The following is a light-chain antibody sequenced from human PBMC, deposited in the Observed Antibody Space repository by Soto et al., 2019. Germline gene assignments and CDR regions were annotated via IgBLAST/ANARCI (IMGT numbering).Light chain of an antibody. V-gene: IGKV3-20*01. J-gene: IGKJ5*01. Sequence: VLTQSPGTLSLSPGERATLSCRASQSLANSFIAWYQQKPGRAPRLLIYDTSSRASGIPDRFSGSGSGTDFTLTISRLETEDFAVFYCQQYGTSEIIFGQGTRLEI. CDR1: QSLANSF. CDR3: QQYGTSEII. CDR2: DTS.